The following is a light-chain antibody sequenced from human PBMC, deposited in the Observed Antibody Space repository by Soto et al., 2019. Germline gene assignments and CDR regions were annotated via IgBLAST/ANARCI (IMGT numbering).Light chain of an antibody. V-gene: IGLV2-14*01. CDR3: CSYTSLRTVV. Sequence: QSALTQPASVSGSPGQSITISCTGTSSDVGGYNHVSWYQHSPGKAPKLILFAVSDRPSGVSHRSAGSKSGNTASLTISGLQAEDEADYYCCSYTSLRTVVFGGGTKVTVL. CDR2: AVS. CDR1: SSDVGGYNH. J-gene: IGLJ2*01.